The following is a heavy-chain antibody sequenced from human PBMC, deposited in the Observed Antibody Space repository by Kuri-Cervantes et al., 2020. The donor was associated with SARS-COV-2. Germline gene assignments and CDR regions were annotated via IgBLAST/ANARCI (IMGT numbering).Heavy chain of an antibody. D-gene: IGHD3-22*01. Sequence: SETLSLTCTVSGGSISSSSYYRGWIRQPPGKGLEWIGSIYYSGSTYYNPSLKSRVTISVDTSKNQFSLKLSSVTAADTAVYYCARATMIVVVNGDAFDIWGQGTMVTVSS. CDR3: ARATMIVVVNGDAFDI. J-gene: IGHJ3*02. CDR2: IYYSGST. V-gene: IGHV4-39*07. CDR1: GGSISSSSYY.